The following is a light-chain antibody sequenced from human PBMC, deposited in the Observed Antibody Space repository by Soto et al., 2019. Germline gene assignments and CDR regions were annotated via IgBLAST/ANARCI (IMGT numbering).Light chain of an antibody. CDR1: SGDVGAYNY. J-gene: IGLJ2*01. V-gene: IGLV2-8*01. CDR3: SSYGGRNNLL. CDR2: EVS. Sequence: QSALTQPRSVSGSPGQSVTISCTGTSGDVGAYNYISWYQQHPGKAPKLMIYEVSKRPSGVPDRFSGSKSGNTASLTVSGLQAEDEADYYCSSYGGRNNLLFGGGTKLTVL.